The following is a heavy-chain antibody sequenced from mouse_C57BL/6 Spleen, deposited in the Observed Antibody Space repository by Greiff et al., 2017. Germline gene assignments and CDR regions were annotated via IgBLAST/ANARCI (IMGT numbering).Heavy chain of an antibody. D-gene: IGHD4-1*01. V-gene: IGHV1-64*01. J-gene: IGHJ2*01. Sequence: QVHVKQPGAELVKPGASVKLSCKASGYTFTSYWMHWVKQRPGQGLEWIGMIHPNSGSTNYNEKFKSKATLTVDKSSSTAYMQLSSLTSEDSAVYYCARRKSWDEDYFDYWGQGTTLTVSS. CDR1: GYTFTSYW. CDR3: ARRKSWDEDYFDY. CDR2: IHPNSGST.